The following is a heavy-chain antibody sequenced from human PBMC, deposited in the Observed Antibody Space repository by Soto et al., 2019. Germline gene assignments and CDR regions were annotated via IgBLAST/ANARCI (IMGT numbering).Heavy chain of an antibody. Sequence: QVQLQQWGARLLKPSETLSLTCTFSGVSFSGYYWNWIRQSPGKGLAWVGETHPSGSTNYNPSLKGRAAISLDMSKNQLSLKLSSVTAADTAIYYCAIGEAYSNYPARWGQGSLVTVSS. CDR2: THPSGST. CDR3: AIGEAYSNYPAR. V-gene: IGHV4-34*02. D-gene: IGHD4-4*01. CDR1: GVSFSGYY. J-gene: IGHJ4*02.